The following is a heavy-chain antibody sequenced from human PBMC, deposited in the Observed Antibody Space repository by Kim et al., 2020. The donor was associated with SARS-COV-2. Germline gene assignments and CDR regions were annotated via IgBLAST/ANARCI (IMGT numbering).Heavy chain of an antibody. CDR3: ARSDVVVMPARGNFYYGLDV. CDR2: IYSSGST. V-gene: IGHV4-4*07. D-gene: IGHD2-2*01. CDR1: GASMSRTFY. Sequence: SETLSLTCNVSGASMSRTFYWNWIRQPAGKVLEWLGRIYSSGSTRYNPSLMSRVVMSIDTSKSQFYLELSSVTAADSAIYYCARSDVVVMPARGNFYYGLDVWGPGSPVTVS. J-gene: IGHJ6*02.